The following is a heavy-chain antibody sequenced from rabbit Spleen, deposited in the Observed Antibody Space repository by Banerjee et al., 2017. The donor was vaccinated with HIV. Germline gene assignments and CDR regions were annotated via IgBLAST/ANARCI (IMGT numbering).Heavy chain of an antibody. D-gene: IGHD2-1*01. Sequence: QEQLEESGGDLVKPEGSLTLTCTASGFSFSSSYYLCWVRQAPGKGLECIACIYGDIGGSTWYASWAKGRFPISKTSSTTVTLQMTSLTAADTATYFCARGSATMTMVITGYYLNLWGPGTLVTVS. V-gene: IGHV1S45*01. CDR2: IYGDIGGST. J-gene: IGHJ4*01. CDR1: GFSFSSSYY. CDR3: ARGSATMTMVITGYYLNL.